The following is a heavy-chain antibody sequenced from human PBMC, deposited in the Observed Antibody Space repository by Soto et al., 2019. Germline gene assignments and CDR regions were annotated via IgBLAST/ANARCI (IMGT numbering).Heavy chain of an antibody. V-gene: IGHV1-3*01. D-gene: IGHD6-19*01. CDR2: INAGNGNT. CDR3: ARPTSGWYAEAVNNWFDP. J-gene: IGHJ5*02. CDR1: GYTFTSYA. Sequence: ASVKVSCKASGYTFTSYAMHWVRQAPGQRLEWMGWINAGNGNTKYSQKFQGRVTITRDTSASTAYMELSSLRSEDTAVYYCARPTSGWYAEAVNNWFDPWGQGTLVTVSS.